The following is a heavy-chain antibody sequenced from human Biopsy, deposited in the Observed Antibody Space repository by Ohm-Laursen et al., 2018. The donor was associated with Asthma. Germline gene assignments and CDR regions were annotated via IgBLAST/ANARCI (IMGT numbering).Heavy chain of an antibody. D-gene: IGHD1-26*01. Sequence: QTLSLTCAVYGGSFSSNYWSWIRQTPGKGLEWLGDTHHSGDTNYNPSLSSRLTLSVDTSKNQFSPRLTSVTAADTAVYYCARGNSSRLSQWELLVSGGKRAHSYYGMDVWGQGTTVTVSS. CDR3: ARGNSSRLSQWELLVSGGKRAHSYYGMDV. CDR1: GGSFSSNY. V-gene: IGHV4-34*01. CDR2: THHSGDT. J-gene: IGHJ6*02.